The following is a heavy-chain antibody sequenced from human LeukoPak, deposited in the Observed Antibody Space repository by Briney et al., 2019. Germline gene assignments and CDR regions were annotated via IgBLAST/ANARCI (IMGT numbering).Heavy chain of an antibody. CDR1: GGSFSGYY. V-gene: IGHV4-34*01. Sequence: SETLSLTCAVYGGSFSGYYWSWIRQPPGKGLEWIGEINHSGSTNYNPSLKSRVTISVDTSENQFSLKLSSVTAADTAVYYCGSGYTSKGIYVDYWGQGTLVTVSS. D-gene: IGHD4-11*01. J-gene: IGHJ4*02. CDR3: GSGYTSKGIYVDY. CDR2: INHSGST.